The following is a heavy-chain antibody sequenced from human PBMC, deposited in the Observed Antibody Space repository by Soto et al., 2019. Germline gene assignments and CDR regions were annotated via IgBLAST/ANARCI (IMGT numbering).Heavy chain of an antibody. J-gene: IGHJ4*02. CDR1: GFTFSSYA. CDR3: AKTKYNWNSIPDY. Sequence: EVQLLESGGGLVQPGGSLRLSCAASGFTFSSYAMSWVRQAPGKGLEWVSVISGNGGDTYYADSVKGRFAISRDNSKNTLYLQMNSLRADDTAVYYCAKTKYNWNSIPDYWGQGTLVTVSS. V-gene: IGHV3-23*01. CDR2: ISGNGGDT. D-gene: IGHD1-7*01.